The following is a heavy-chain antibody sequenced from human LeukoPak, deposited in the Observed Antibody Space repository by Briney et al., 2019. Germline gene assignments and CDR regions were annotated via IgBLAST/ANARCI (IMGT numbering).Heavy chain of an antibody. Sequence: ASVKVSCKASGGTFSSYAISWVRQAPGQGLEWMGGIIPIFGTANYAQKFQGRVTITADESTSTAYMELSSLRSEGTAVYYCAFRAYSSSGWFDPWGQGTLVTVSS. CDR1: GGTFSSYA. CDR2: IIPIFGTA. CDR3: AFRAYSSSGWFDP. J-gene: IGHJ5*02. V-gene: IGHV1-69*13. D-gene: IGHD6-6*01.